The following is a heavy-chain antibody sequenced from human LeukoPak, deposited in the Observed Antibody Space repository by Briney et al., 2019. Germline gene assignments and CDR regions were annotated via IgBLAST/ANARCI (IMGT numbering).Heavy chain of an antibody. V-gene: IGHV1-58*01. CDR2: IVVGSGNT. D-gene: IGHD5-24*01. Sequence: SVKVSCKASGFTFTSSAVQWVRQARGQRLEWIGWIVVGSGNTNYAQKFQERVTITRDMSTSTAYMELSSLRSEDTAVYYCAADVELPNAFDIWGQGTMVTVSS. CDR3: AADVELPNAFDI. J-gene: IGHJ3*02. CDR1: GFTFTSSA.